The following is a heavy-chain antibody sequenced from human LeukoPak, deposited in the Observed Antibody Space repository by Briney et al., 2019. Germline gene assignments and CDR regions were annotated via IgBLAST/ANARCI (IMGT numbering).Heavy chain of an antibody. CDR2: INPNSGGT. CDR1: GYTFTGYY. J-gene: IGHJ4*02. CDR3: ARTFGNILTGYYPDY. Sequence: ASVKVSCKASGYTFTGYYMHWVRQAPGQGLEWMGWINPNSGGTNYAQKFQGRVTMTRDTSISTAYIELSRLRSDDTAVYYCARTFGNILTGYYPDYWGQGTLVTVSS. V-gene: IGHV1-2*02. D-gene: IGHD3-9*01.